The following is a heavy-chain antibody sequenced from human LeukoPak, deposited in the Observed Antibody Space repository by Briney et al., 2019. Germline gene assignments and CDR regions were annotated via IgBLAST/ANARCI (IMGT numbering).Heavy chain of an antibody. CDR2: MNPNSGNT. D-gene: IGHD2-15*01. Sequence: ASVKVSCKASGYTFTSYDINWVRQAPGQGLEWMGWMNPNSGNTGYAQKFQGRVTMTRNTSISTAYMELSSLRSEDTAVYYCARGRYSYPNYYYYGMDVWGQGTTVTVSS. V-gene: IGHV1-8*01. J-gene: IGHJ6*02. CDR1: GYTFTSYD. CDR3: ARGRYSYPNYYYYGMDV.